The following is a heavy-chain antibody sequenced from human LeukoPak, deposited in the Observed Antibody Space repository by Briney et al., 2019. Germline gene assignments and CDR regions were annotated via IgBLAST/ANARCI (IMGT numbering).Heavy chain of an antibody. CDR3: TRDLGSPPATWFDP. V-gene: IGHV5-51*01. D-gene: IGHD5-12*01. Sequence: GESLKISCKGSGYRFTSYWTAWVRQMPGKGLEWMGIIYPGDSDTRYSPSFQGQVTISVDNSINTAYLQWSSLAASDTAIYYCTRDLGSPPATWFDPWGQGTLVTVSS. CDR1: GYRFTSYW. J-gene: IGHJ5*02. CDR2: IYPGDSDT.